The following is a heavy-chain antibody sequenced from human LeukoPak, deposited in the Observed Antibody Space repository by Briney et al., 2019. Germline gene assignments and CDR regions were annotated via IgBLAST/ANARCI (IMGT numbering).Heavy chain of an antibody. CDR3: ARAGWYRFDY. CDR2: MNSDGTTT. V-gene: IGHV3-74*01. J-gene: IGHJ4*02. Sequence: PGGSLRLSCAASGFTFSDHWMHWVRQAPGKGLLWVARMNSDGTTTNYADSVKGRFTISRDNAENPLFLQMNSLGADDTAVYYCARAGWYRFDYWGQGTLVTVSS. D-gene: IGHD6-19*01. CDR1: GFTFSDHW.